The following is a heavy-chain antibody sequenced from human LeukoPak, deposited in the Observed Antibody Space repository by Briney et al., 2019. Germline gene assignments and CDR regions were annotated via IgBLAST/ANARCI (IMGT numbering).Heavy chain of an antibody. V-gene: IGHV3-30*04. Sequence: GGSLRLSCAASGFTFSSYAMHWVRQAPGKGLEWVAVISYDGSNKYYADSVKGRFTISRDNSKNTLYLQMNSLRAEDTAVYYCARDPQGLYSSGWVDYWGQGTLVIVSS. D-gene: IGHD6-19*01. CDR2: ISYDGSNK. CDR1: GFTFSSYA. CDR3: ARDPQGLYSSGWVDY. J-gene: IGHJ4*02.